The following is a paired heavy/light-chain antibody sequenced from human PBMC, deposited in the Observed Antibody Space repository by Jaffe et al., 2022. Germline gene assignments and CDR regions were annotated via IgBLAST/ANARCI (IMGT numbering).Light chain of an antibody. CDR2: EVS. Sequence: DIVMTQTPLSLSVTPGQPASISCKSSQSLLHSDGKTYLYWYLQKPGQSPQLLIYEVSSRFSGVPDRFSGSGSGTDFTLKISRVEAEDVGVYYCMQGIHLPPTFGQGTKLEIK. J-gene: IGKJ2*01. CDR1: QSLLHSDGKTY. V-gene: IGKV2-29*02. CDR3: MQGIHLPPT.
Heavy chain of an antibody. D-gene: IGHD3-9*01. CDR1: GFTFSSYG. V-gene: IGHV3-30*02. CDR3: AKGIGEESRGTFYDILTGGAFDI. J-gene: IGHJ3*02. Sequence: QVQLVESGGGVVQPGGSLRLSCAASGFTFSSYGMHWVRQAPGKGLEWVAFIRYDGSNKYYADSVKGRFTISRDNSKNTLYLQMNSLRAEDTAVYYCAKGIGEESRGTFYDILTGGAFDIWGQGTMVTVSS. CDR2: IRYDGSNK.